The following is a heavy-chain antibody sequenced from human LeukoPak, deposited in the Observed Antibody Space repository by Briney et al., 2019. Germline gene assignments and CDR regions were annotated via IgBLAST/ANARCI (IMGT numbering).Heavy chain of an antibody. V-gene: IGHV3-23*01. D-gene: IGHD6-25*01. CDR2: ITSSGNTT. J-gene: IGHJ2*01. Sequence: GGSLRVSCAASGFTFSFYAMSWVRQAPGKGLEWVAGITSSGNTTYYADPVKGRFTISRDNSRNILYLQMNSLRAEDTAIYYCAKDSGGSGYDWYFDLWGRGTVVTVSS. CDR1: GFTFSFYA. CDR3: AKDSGGSGYDWYFDL.